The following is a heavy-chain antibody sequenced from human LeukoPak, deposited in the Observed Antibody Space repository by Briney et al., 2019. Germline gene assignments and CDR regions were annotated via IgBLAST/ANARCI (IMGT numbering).Heavy chain of an antibody. D-gene: IGHD3-3*01. CDR2: IYYNGNT. CDR3: ARDPGRFLEWPPTEGGAFDI. Sequence: SETLSLTCIVSGGSISSYYWSWIRQPPGKGLEWIAYIYYNGNTNYNPSLKSRVTISVDTSKNQFSLKLSSVTAADTAVYYCARDPGRFLEWPPTEGGAFDIWGQGTMVTVS. CDR1: GGSISSYY. V-gene: IGHV4-59*01. J-gene: IGHJ3*02.